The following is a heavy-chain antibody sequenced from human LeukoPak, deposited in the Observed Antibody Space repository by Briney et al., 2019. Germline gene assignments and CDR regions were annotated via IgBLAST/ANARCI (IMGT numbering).Heavy chain of an antibody. V-gene: IGHV3-15*01. Sequence: GGSLRLSCAASGFTFSNAWMSWVRQAPGKGLEWVGSIKSKTDGGTTDYAAPVKGRFTISRDDSKNTLYLQMNSLKTEDTAVYYCTTGSGQDDYWGQGTLVTVSS. J-gene: IGHJ4*02. CDR3: TTGSGQDDY. CDR2: IKSKTDGGTT. D-gene: IGHD6-25*01. CDR1: GFTFSNAW.